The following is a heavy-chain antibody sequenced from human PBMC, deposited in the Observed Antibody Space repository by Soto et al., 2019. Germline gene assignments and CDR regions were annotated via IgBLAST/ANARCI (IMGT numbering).Heavy chain of an antibody. J-gene: IGHJ3*02. D-gene: IGHD2-2*03. V-gene: IGHV1-69*01. Sequence: QVQLVQSGPEVKKPGSSVKVSCEASGGTFSNFAVNWLRQAPGQGLEGVGGIIPLFNVAKYAQKFEGRFTIVADDSTSTDYKDWRCLKSDDLAAYYSAASGRDGHGYADKDTGGLDIWGQGTMVTVSS. CDR1: GGTFSNFA. CDR2: IIPLFNVA. CDR3: AASGRDGHGYADKDTGGLDI.